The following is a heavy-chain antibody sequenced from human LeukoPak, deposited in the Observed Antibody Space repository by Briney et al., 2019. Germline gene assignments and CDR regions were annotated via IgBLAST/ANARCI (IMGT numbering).Heavy chain of an antibody. CDR3: AKDLGHRSDYWFDW. CDR2: ISGDAGNT. Sequence: GGSLRLSCADSGFAFRSYAMSWVRQAPGKGLEWVSGISGDAGNTDYADSVEGRFTISRDNSKNTVTLQMNSLRVEDSALYYCAKDLGHRSDYWFDWWGQGTLVTVSS. J-gene: IGHJ4*02. D-gene: IGHD3-16*01. V-gene: IGHV3-23*01. CDR1: GFAFRSYA.